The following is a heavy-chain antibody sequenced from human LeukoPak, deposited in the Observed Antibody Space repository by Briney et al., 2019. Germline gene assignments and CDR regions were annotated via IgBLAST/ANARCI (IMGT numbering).Heavy chain of an antibody. D-gene: IGHD1-1*01. J-gene: IGHJ4*02. CDR1: GFTFSDYY. CDR2: ISSSGNII. V-gene: IGHV3-11*01. Sequence: GGSLRLSCAASGFTFSDYYMSWIRQAPGKGLEWVSYISSSGNIIYYADSVKGRFTISRDNAKNSLYLQMDSLRVEDTAVYYCAKGKRYPDYWGQGTLVTVSS. CDR3: AKGKRYPDY.